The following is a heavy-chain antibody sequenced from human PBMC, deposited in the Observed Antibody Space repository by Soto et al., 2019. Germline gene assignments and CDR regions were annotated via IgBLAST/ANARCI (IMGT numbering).Heavy chain of an antibody. Sequence: QVQLQQWGAGLLKPSETLSLTCAVNGGSLTGYYWGWIRQPPGKGLEWIGEIKDGGSANYSPSLRGRATISSDTSNNQFSLKLNSVTAADTAVYYCARGQEGIVATHWDQGALVTVSS. D-gene: IGHD5-12*01. CDR3: ARGQEGIVATH. V-gene: IGHV4-34*01. CDR1: GGSLTGYY. J-gene: IGHJ4*02. CDR2: IKDGGSA.